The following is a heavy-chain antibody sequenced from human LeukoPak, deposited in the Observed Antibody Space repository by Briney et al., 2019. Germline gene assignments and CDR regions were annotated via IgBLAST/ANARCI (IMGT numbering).Heavy chain of an antibody. CDR1: GFTFSSYG. J-gene: IGHJ6*02. CDR2: ISYDGSNK. D-gene: IGHD3-22*01. Sequence: GGSLRLSCAASGFTFSSYGIHWVRQAPGKGLEWVAVISYDGSNKYYADSVKGRFTISRDNSKNTLYLQMNSRRAEDTAVYYCAKGKLGDSMNYYYYGMDVWGQGTTVTVSS. V-gene: IGHV3-30*18. CDR3: AKGKLGDSMNYYYYGMDV.